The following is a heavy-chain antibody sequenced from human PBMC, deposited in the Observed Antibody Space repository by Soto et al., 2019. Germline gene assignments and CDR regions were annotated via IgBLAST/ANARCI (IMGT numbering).Heavy chain of an antibody. V-gene: IGHV5-51*01. CDR1: GYSFTSYW. Sequence: PGESLKISCKGSGYSFTSYWIGWVRQMPGKGLEWMGIIYPGDSDTRYSPSFQGQVTISADKSISTAYLQWSSLEASDTAMYYCARPSTDYSNYMVGFDAFDIWGQGTMVTVSS. D-gene: IGHD4-4*01. J-gene: IGHJ3*02. CDR2: IYPGDSDT. CDR3: ARPSTDYSNYMVGFDAFDI.